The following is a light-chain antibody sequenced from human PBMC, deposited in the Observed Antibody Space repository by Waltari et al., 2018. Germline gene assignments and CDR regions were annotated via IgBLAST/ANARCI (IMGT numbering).Light chain of an antibody. V-gene: IGLV3-1*01. CDR1: KLGEKY. J-gene: IGLJ2*01. Sequence: SYELTQPPSVSVSPGQTASITCSGDKLGEKYASWYQQKPGQSPVLVIYQDGKRPSRIPERFSGSTSGNTATLTISGTQSLDEADYYCQTWDSSTVVFGGATKLTVL. CDR3: QTWDSSTVV. CDR2: QDG.